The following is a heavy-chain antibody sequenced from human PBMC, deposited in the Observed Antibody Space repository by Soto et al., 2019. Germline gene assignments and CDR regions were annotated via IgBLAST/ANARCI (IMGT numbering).Heavy chain of an antibody. D-gene: IGHD5-12*01. J-gene: IGHJ4*02. CDR3: VRGQWMNLPLN. V-gene: IGHV3-11*01. Sequence: GGSLRLSCAASGFIFSDSYMSWIRQAPGKGLEWVSIISGSGSIIYYADSVKGRFTVSRDNTKNSLSLQMSSLRVEDTAVYYCVRGQWMNLPLNWGLGTLVTVSS. CDR1: GFIFSDSY. CDR2: ISGSGSII.